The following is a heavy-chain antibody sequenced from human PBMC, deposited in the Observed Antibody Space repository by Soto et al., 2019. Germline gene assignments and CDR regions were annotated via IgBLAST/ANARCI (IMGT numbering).Heavy chain of an antibody. CDR3: TTGSNEGY. J-gene: IGHJ4*02. V-gene: IGHV3-15*07. CDR2: IRTKPEGETT. Sequence: EVQLLESGGGLVKPGGSLRLSCAASGFSFSSAWMNWVRQAPGKGLEWVGRIRTKPEGETTDYPAPVKGRFTISRDDSKTTLYLQMTSLKIEDIAVYYCTTGSNEGYWGQGTLVTVSS. D-gene: IGHD1-1*01. CDR1: GFSFSSAW.